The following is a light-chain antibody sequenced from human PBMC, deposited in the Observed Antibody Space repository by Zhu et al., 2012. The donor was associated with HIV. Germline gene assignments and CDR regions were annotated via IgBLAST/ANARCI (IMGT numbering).Light chain of an antibody. Sequence: IVLTQSPATLSLSPGERATVSCRASGSVRSFLAWYQQKPGQAPRLLIYATSSRATGITDGFSGSGSGTDFTLTIRRLEPEDFAVYYCHQYATTPWTFGQGTKVEIK. V-gene: IGKV3-20*01. CDR2: ATS. CDR3: HQYATTPWT. CDR1: GSVRSF. J-gene: IGKJ1*01.